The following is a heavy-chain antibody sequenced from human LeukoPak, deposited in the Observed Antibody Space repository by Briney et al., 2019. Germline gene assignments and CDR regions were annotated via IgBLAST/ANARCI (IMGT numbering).Heavy chain of an antibody. CDR2: ISHSGST. J-gene: IGHJ4*02. V-gene: IGHV4-38-2*02. CDR3: TRGTYYDFWSGYYSDY. CDR1: GHSISSNYY. D-gene: IGHD3-3*01. Sequence: SETLSLTCSLSGHSISSNYYWGWIRQPPGKGLEWIGSISHSGSTYYNPSLKSRLTMSVDTSKNQLSLKLRSVIAADTAIYYCTRGTYYDFWSGYYSDYWGQGTLVAVSS.